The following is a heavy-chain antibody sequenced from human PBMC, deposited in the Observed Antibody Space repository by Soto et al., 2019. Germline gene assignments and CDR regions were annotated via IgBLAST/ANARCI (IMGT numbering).Heavy chain of an antibody. CDR2: IYHSGST. CDR3: AAGGGLPRYC. D-gene: IGHD5-12*01. Sequence: QLQLQESGSGLVKPSQTLSLTCAVSGGSISSGGYSWSWIRQPPGKGLEWIGYIYHSGSTYYNPSPKRRVTRSVDRAKNQCSLKLSSVTAADTAVYYCAAGGGLPRYCWGQGTLVTVSS. CDR1: GGSISSGGYS. V-gene: IGHV4-30-2*01. J-gene: IGHJ4*02.